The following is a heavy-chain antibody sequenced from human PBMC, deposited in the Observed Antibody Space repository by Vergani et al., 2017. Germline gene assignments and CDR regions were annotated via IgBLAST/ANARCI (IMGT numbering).Heavy chain of an antibody. CDR1: GFTFGDYA. Sequence: EVQLVESGGGLVQPGRSLRLSCTASGFTFGDYAMSWFRQAPGKGLEWVGFIRSKAYGGTTEYAASVKGRFTISRDDSKSIAYLQMNSLRAEDTAVYYCARDSDLSFYFDYWGQGTLVTVSS. CDR2: IRSKAYGGTT. D-gene: IGHD1-26*01. V-gene: IGHV3-49*03. CDR3: ARDSDLSFYFDY. J-gene: IGHJ4*02.